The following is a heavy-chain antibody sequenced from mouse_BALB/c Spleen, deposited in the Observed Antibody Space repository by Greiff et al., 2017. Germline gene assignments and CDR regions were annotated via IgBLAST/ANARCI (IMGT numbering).Heavy chain of an antibody. CDR3: ARGDGDY. CDR1: GFTFSSYA. D-gene: IGHD2-3*01. V-gene: IGHV5-9-4*01. Sequence: EVMLVESGGGLVKPGGSLKLSCAASGFTFSSYAMSWVRQSPEKRLEWVAEISSGGSYTYYPDTVTGRFTISRDNAKNTLYLEMSSLRSEDTAMYYCARGDGDYWGQGTSVTVSS. CDR2: ISSGGSYT. J-gene: IGHJ4*01.